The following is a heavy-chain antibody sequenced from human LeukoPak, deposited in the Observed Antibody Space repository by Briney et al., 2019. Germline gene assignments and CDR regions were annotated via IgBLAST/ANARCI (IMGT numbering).Heavy chain of an antibody. J-gene: IGHJ4*02. V-gene: IGHV3-23*01. CDR3: AKDNSMAVAGYDY. D-gene: IGHD6-19*01. CDR1: GFTFSSYA. Sequence: GALRLSCAASGFTFSSYAMSWVRQAPGKGLEWVSAISGSGGSTYYADSVKGRFTISRDNSKNTLYLQMNSLRAEDTAVYYCAKDNSMAVAGYDYWGQGTLVTVSS. CDR2: ISGSGGST.